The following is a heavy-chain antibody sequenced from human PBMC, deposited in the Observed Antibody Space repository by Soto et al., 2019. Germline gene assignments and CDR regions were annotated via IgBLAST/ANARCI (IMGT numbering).Heavy chain of an antibody. CDR2: IKEDGSIT. CDR3: VRHIHWAFEI. J-gene: IGHJ3*02. D-gene: IGHD1-1*01. CDR1: GFVFSTYW. V-gene: IGHV3-7*01. Sequence: PGGSLRRSCAASGFVFSTYWMTWVRQAPGKGLEWVANIKEDGSITDYANSVKGRFTISRDNAKNSVYLQMYSLSVEDTAMYHCVRHIHWAFEIWGQGTMVTVSS.